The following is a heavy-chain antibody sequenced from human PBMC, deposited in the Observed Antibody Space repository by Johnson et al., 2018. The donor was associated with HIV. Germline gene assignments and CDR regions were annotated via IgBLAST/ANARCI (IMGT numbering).Heavy chain of an antibody. D-gene: IGHD4-17*01. CDR2: ISYDGSNK. CDR3: ARPADYGDYSRDAFDI. CDR1: GFTFSSYA. V-gene: IGHV3-30*04. J-gene: IGHJ3*02. Sequence: QEQLVESGGGVVQPGRSLRLSCAASGFTFSSYAMHWVRQAPGKGLEWVAVISYDGSNKYYADSVKGRFTISRDNAKNSLYLQMNSLRVEDTALYYCARPADYGDYSRDAFDIWGQGTMVTVSA.